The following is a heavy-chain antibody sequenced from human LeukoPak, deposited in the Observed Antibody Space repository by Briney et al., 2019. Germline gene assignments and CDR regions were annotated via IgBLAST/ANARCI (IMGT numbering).Heavy chain of an antibody. J-gene: IGHJ4*02. CDR2: IKSKTDGETT. CDR3: MSHGGEGY. CDR1: GFTFSNAW. Sequence: GGSLRLSCAASGFTFSNAWMSWVRQAPGKVLEWVGRIKSKTDGETTDYAAPVKGRFSISRDDSKNTLYLQMNSLKTEDTAVYYCMSHGGEGYWGQGTLVTVSS. D-gene: IGHD3-16*01. V-gene: IGHV3-15*01.